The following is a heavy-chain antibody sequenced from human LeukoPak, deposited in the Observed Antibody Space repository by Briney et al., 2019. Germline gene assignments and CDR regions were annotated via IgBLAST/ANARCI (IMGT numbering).Heavy chain of an antibody. CDR1: GYSISSGYY. Sequence: SETLSLTCTVSGYSISSGYYWGWIRQPPGKGLEWIGSISHSGSTYYNPSLKSRVTVSVDTSKNQFSLQLNSVTAADTAVYYCARRYCSSSSCYNPYYYYYMDVWGKGTTVTVSS. J-gene: IGHJ6*03. CDR2: ISHSGST. CDR3: ARRYCSSSSCYNPYYYYYMDV. V-gene: IGHV4-38-2*02. D-gene: IGHD2-2*02.